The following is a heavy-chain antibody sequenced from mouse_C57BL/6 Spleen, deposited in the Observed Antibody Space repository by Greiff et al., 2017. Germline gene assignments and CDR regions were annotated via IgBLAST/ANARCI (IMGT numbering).Heavy chain of an antibody. V-gene: IGHV1-55*01. J-gene: IGHJ1*03. CDR3: AREMINDYDRYFDV. CDR1: GYTFTSYW. Sequence: VQLQQPGAELVKPGASVKMSCKASGYTFTSYWITWVKQRPGQGLEWIGDIYPGSGSTNYNEKFKSKATLTVDTSSSTAYMQLSSLTSEDSAVYYCAREMINDYDRYFDVWGTGTTVTVSS. D-gene: IGHD2-4*01. CDR2: IYPGSGST.